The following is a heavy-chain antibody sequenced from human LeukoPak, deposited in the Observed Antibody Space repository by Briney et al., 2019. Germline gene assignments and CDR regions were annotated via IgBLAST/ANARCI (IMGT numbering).Heavy chain of an antibody. CDR2: INPSGGST. D-gene: IGHD4-23*01. Sequence: ASVKVSCKASGYTFTSYSMHWVRQAPGQGLEWMGIINPSGGSTSYAQKFQGRVTMTRDMSTSTDYMQLSSLRSEDTAVYYCARDNSVEDTAWWFVPWGQGTLVTVCS. CDR3: ARDNSVEDTAWWFVP. V-gene: IGHV1-46*01. CDR1: GYTFTSYS. J-gene: IGHJ5*02.